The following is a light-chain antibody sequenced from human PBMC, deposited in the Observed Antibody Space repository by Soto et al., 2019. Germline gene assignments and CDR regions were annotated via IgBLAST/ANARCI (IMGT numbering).Light chain of an antibody. V-gene: IGLV2-23*01. J-gene: IGLJ1*01. CDR3: CSYTGTTTYV. Sequence: QSVLTQPASVSGSPGQSITIYCAGTSSDVGSYNLVSWYQQLPGQAPKLLIYEGGKRPSGVSNRFSDSNSDNTASLTISGLQAEDEADYYCCSYTGTTTYVFGTGTKVTVL. CDR2: EGG. CDR1: SSDVGSYNL.